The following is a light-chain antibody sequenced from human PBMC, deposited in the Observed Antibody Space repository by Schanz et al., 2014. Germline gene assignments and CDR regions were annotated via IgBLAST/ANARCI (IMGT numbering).Light chain of an antibody. V-gene: IGKV3-11*01. CDR1: QSVGSY. CDR2: DAS. J-gene: IGKJ1*01. CDR3: QQYNNWPPWT. Sequence: EIVLTQSPATLSLSPGERATLSCRASQSVGSYLAWYQQKPGQAPRLLIYDASDRATGIPARFSGSGSGTDFTLSISSLEPEDFAVYYCQQYNNWPPWTFGQGTKVEIK.